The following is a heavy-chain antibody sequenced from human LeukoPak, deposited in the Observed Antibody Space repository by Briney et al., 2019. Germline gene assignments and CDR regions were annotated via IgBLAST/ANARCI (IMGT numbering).Heavy chain of an antibody. CDR2: LNPNSGAT. CDR3: ARYIPVDDYFDP. D-gene: IGHD4-11*01. CDR1: GYTFTGYY. J-gene: IGHJ5*02. V-gene: IGHV1-2*02. Sequence: APVKVSCKASGYTFTGYYLHWVRQAPGQGLEWMGWLNPNSGATKYAQKFQGRVTMTRDTSITTAYMELNRLRYDDTVMYYCARYIPVDDYFDPWGQGTLVTVSS.